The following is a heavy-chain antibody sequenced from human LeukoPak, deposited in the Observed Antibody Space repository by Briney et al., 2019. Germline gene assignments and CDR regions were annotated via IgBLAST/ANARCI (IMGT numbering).Heavy chain of an antibody. CDR2: IKSKTDGGTT. V-gene: IGHV3-15*01. Sequence: GGSLRLSCAASGFIVSNDYMSWVRQAPGKGLEWVGRIKSKTDGGTTDYAAPVKGRFTISRDDSKNTLYLQMNSLKTEDTAVYYCTTARVGPDAFDIWGQGTMVTVSS. CDR3: TTARVGPDAFDI. D-gene: IGHD1-26*01. J-gene: IGHJ3*02. CDR1: GFIVSNDY.